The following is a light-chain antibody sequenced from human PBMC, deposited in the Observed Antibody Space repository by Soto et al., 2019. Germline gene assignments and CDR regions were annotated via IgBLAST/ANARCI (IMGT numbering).Light chain of an antibody. CDR2: DVS. CDR3: CSYGGSYTWE. J-gene: IGLJ3*02. CDR1: SGDVGGYNF. V-gene: IGLV2-11*01. Sequence: QSALTQPRSVSGSPGQSVTISCTGTSGDVGGYNFVSWYQQHPGKAPTLMIFDVSQRPSGVPDRFSGSKSGNTASLTISGLQADDEADYYCCSYGGSYTWEFGRGTKVTVL.